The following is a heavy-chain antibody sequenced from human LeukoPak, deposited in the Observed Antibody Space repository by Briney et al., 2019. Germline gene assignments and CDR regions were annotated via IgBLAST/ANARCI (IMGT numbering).Heavy chain of an antibody. D-gene: IGHD2-21*01. CDR3: ARANPHSFYFDY. J-gene: IGHJ4*02. CDR2: MKQDGSEK. V-gene: IGHV3-7*01. Sequence: GGSLRLSCAASGFSFSIYWMSWVRQAPGKGLEWVANMKQDGSEKYYVDSVKGRFTISRDNAKNSLYLQMNSLRAEDTAVYYCARANPHSFYFDYWGQGTLVTVSS. CDR1: GFSFSIYW.